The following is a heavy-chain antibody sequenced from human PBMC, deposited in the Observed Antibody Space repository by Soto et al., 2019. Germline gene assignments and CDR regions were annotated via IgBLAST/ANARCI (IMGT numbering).Heavy chain of an antibody. CDR1: GVSISSSSYY. J-gene: IGHJ4*02. V-gene: IGHV4-39*01. D-gene: IGHD1-26*01. Sequence: PSETLSLTCTVSGVSISSSSYYWGWIRQPPGKGLEWIGSIYYSGSTYYNPSLKSRVTISVDTSKNQFSLKLSSVTAADTAVYYCARRDYSGSYYAGVVLDYWGQGTLVTVSS. CDR2: IYYSGST. CDR3: ARRDYSGSYYAGVVLDY.